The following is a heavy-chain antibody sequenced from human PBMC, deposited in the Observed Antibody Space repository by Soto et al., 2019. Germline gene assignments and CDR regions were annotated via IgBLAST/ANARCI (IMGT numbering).Heavy chain of an antibody. CDR1: GYTFTTYG. J-gene: IGHJ4*02. CDR2: ISAYTGNT. V-gene: IGHV1-18*01. D-gene: IGHD5-12*01. CDR3: ARAGYSAYGGDF. Sequence: ASVKVSCKASGYTFTTYGISWVRQAPGQGLEWMGWISAYTGNTNYAQKFQGRVTMTADTSTTTVFMELTGLRSDDTAVYFCARAGYSAYGGDFWGQGSLVTVSS.